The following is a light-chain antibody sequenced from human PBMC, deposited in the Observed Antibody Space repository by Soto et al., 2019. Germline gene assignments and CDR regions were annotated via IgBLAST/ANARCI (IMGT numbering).Light chain of an antibody. CDR1: QSVGSQ. Sequence: EIVLTQSPATLSLSPGERATLSCRASQSVGSQLAWFQQKPGQSPRLLIYDASNRATGIPARFSGSGSGTDFTVTISSLEPEDSAVYYCQQRSNWPITFGQGTRLRL. J-gene: IGKJ5*01. CDR2: DAS. V-gene: IGKV3-11*01. CDR3: QQRSNWPIT.